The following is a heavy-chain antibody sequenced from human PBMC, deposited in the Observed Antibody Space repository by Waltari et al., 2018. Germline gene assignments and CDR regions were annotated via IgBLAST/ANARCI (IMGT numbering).Heavy chain of an antibody. CDR1: GGTFSSHA. CDR2: VIPILGTT. V-gene: IGHV1-69*04. J-gene: IGHJ5*02. CDR3: AGDGVAGTIVSWFDP. Sequence: QVQLVQSGAEVKKPGSSVKVSCKASGGTFSSHAISWVRQAPGQGLEWMGRVIPILGTTRYAQKFQGMVTIIADKSTGTAYMELGGLTSDDTAIYYCAGDGVAGTIVSWFDPWGQGSLVTVSS. D-gene: IGHD1-1*01.